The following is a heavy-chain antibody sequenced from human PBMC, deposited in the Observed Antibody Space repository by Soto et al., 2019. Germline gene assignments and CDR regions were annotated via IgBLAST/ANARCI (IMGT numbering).Heavy chain of an antibody. D-gene: IGHD3-22*01. Sequence: PSETLSLTCTVSGGSISSGGYYWSWIRQHPGKGLEWIGYISYSGSTYYNQSLESRVTISVDTSKNQISLKLSSVTAADTAVYYCARDALSRDSIWGQGTLVTVSS. CDR1: GGSISSGGYY. J-gene: IGHJ4*02. CDR2: ISYSGST. V-gene: IGHV4-31*03. CDR3: ARDALSRDSI.